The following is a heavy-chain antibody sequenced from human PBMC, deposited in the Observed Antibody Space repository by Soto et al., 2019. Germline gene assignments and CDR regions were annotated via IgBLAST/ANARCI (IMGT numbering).Heavy chain of an antibody. CDR1: GGSFSGYY. CDR2: INHSGST. Sequence: SETLSLTCAVYGGSFSGYYWSWIRQPPGKGLEWIGEINHSGSTNYNPSLKSRVTISVDTSKNQFSLKLSSVTAADTAVYYCARVAAAGKYYYYYYGMDVWGQVTTVTFSS. J-gene: IGHJ6*02. CDR3: ARVAAAGKYYYYYYGMDV. V-gene: IGHV4-34*01. D-gene: IGHD6-13*01.